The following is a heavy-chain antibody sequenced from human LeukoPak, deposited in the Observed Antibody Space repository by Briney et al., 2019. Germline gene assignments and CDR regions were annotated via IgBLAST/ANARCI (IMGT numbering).Heavy chain of an antibody. CDR3: ATRRITGTMFFDY. CDR1: GGTFSSYA. V-gene: IGHV1-69*04. J-gene: IGHJ4*02. Sequence: SVKVSCKASGGTFSSYAISWVRQAPGQGLEWMGRIIPILGIANYAQKFQGRVTITADKSTSTAYMELSSLRSEDTAVYYCATRRITGTMFFDYWGQGTLVTVSS. D-gene: IGHD1-7*01. CDR2: IIPILGIA.